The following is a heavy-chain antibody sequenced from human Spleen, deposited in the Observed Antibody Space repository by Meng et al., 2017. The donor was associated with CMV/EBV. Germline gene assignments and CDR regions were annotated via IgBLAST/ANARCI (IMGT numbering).Heavy chain of an antibody. Sequence: GESLKISCAASGFTFSSYAMHWVRQAPGKGLEWVAIISFDGSDKYYADSVKGRFTISRDNSKNTVYLQMNNLRGEDTGVYYCARDGGATVTTMDAFDIWGPGTMVTVSS. V-gene: IGHV3-30*04. CDR3: ARDGGATVTTMDAFDI. J-gene: IGHJ3*02. D-gene: IGHD3-16*01. CDR1: GFTFSSYA. CDR2: ISFDGSDK.